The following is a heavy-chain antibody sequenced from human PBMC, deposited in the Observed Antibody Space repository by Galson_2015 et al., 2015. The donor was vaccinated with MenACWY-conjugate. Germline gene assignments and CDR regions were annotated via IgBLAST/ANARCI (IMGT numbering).Heavy chain of an antibody. CDR2: INPSGGST. J-gene: IGHJ4*02. CDR3: LRFGELLAYDY. V-gene: IGHV1-46*01. D-gene: IGHD3-10*01. Sequence: SVKVSCKASGYTFTSYYMHWVRQAPGQGLEWMGIINPSGGSTSYAQKFQGRVTMTRDTSTSTVYMELRSLRSDDTAVYYCLRFGELLAYDYWGQGTLVTVSS. CDR1: GYTFTSYY.